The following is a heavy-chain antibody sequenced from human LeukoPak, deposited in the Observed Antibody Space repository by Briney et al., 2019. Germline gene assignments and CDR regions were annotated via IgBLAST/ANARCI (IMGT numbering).Heavy chain of an antibody. CDR1: GGSISSYY. D-gene: IGHD5-18*01. CDR2: IYYSGST. V-gene: IGHV4-59*01. J-gene: IGHJ4*02. Sequence: SETLSLTCTVSGGSISSYYWSWIRQPPGKGLEWIGYIYYSGSTNYNPSLKSRVTISVDTSKNQFSLKLSSVTAADTAVYYCARYVGTATGYYFDYWGQGTLVAVSS. CDR3: ARYVGTATGYYFDY.